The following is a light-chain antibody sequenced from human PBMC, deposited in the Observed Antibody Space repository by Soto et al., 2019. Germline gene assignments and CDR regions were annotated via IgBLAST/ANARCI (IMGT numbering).Light chain of an antibody. J-gene: IGKJ1*01. V-gene: IGKV3-20*01. CDR3: QQYGSSPVT. CDR1: QSVSNNY. Sequence: ELVLTQSPGTLSLSPGERATLSCSPSQSVSNNYLAWYQQKPGQAPRLLIYGASSRATGIPDRFSGSGSGTDFTLTISRLEPEDFAVYYCQQYGSSPVTFGQGTKVDIK. CDR2: GAS.